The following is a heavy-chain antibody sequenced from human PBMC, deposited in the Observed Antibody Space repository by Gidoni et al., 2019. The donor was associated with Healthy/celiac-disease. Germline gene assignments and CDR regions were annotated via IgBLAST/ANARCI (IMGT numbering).Heavy chain of an antibody. D-gene: IGHD5-12*01. V-gene: IGHV5-51*01. CDR2: IYPGDSDT. J-gene: IGHJ3*02. CDR3: ARHRDGYNYNAFDI. Sequence: PGESLKWMGIIYPGDSDTRYSTSFQGQVTISADKSISTAYLQWSSLKASDTAMYYCARHRDGYNYNAFDIWGQGTMVTVSS.